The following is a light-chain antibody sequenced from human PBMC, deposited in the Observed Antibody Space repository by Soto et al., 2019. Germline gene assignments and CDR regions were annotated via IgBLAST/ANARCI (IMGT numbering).Light chain of an antibody. J-gene: IGLJ3*02. V-gene: IGLV7-43*01. CDR2: STN. Sequence: QAVVTQEPSLTVSPGGTVTLTCASSTGAVTGRSYPNWFQKKPGQTPRALIYSTNNKYSWTPARFSDSLLGGKAALTLSGVQPEDEAEYYCLLSFGSFWVFGGGTQLTVL. CDR1: TGAVTGRSY. CDR3: LLSFGSFWV.